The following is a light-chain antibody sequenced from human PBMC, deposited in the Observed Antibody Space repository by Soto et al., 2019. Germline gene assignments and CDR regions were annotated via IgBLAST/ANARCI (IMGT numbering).Light chain of an antibody. Sequence: QSALTQPPSASGSPGQSVTISCTGTSSDVGAYKYVSWYQQYPGKAPKLMIYEVSKRPLGVPDRFSGSKSGNTASLTVSGLQAEDEADYYCTSYVGSDIWVFGGGTQLTVL. CDR3: TSYVGSDIWV. V-gene: IGLV2-8*01. J-gene: IGLJ7*01. CDR2: EVS. CDR1: SSDVGAYKY.